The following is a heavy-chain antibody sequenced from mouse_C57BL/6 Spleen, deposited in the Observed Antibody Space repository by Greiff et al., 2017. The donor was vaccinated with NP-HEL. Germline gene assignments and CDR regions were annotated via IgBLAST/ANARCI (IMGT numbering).Heavy chain of an antibody. J-gene: IGHJ2*01. CDR3: ARGGGTGFNY. CDR2: INPSTGGT. CDR1: GYSFTGYY. Sequence: VQLQQSGPELVKPGASVKISCKASGYSFTGYYMNWVKQSPEKSLEWIGEINPSTGGTTYNQKFKAKATLTVDKSSSTAYMQLKSLTSEDSAVYYCARGGGTGFNYWSQGTTLTVSS. V-gene: IGHV1-42*01. D-gene: IGHD4-1*01.